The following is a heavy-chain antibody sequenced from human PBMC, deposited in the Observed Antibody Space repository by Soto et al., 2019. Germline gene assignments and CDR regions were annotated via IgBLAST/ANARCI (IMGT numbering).Heavy chain of an antibody. D-gene: IGHD3-22*01. CDR3: AKGLDYSDSSGYSYFAY. J-gene: IGHJ4*01. CDR1: GFNFRKNY. V-gene: IGHV3-66*01. Sequence: LRLSCAASGFNFRKNYMSWVRQAPGKGLEWVSVIYSGAGTYYADSVKGRFTISRDNSKNTLYLQMNSLRAEATAVYYCAKGLDYSDSSGYSYFAYWGHGTRVTVSS. CDR2: IYSGAGT.